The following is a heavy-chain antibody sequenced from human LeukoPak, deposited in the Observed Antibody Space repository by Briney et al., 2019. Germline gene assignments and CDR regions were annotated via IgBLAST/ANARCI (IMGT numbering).Heavy chain of an antibody. CDR1: GFTFSSYA. V-gene: IGHV3-23*01. CDR3: AKDAQYYDILTGRGYFDY. CDR2: ISGSGGST. D-gene: IGHD3-9*01. Sequence: GGSLRLSCAASGFTFSSYAMSWVRQAPGKGLEWVSVISGSGGSTYYVDSVKGRFTISRDNSKNTLYLQMNSLRAEDTAVYYCAKDAQYYDILTGRGYFDYWGQGTLVTVSS. J-gene: IGHJ4*02.